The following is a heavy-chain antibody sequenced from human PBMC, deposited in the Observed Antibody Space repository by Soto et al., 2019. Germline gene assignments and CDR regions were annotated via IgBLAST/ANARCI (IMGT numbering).Heavy chain of an antibody. CDR2: IYYSGST. D-gene: IGHD6-13*01. Sequence: SETLSLTCTVSGGSISSGGYYWSWIRQHPGKCLEWIGYIYYSGSTYYNPSLKSRVTISVDTSKNQFSLKLSSVTAADTAVYYCARETLAAGLFNWGQGTLVTVSS. CDR1: GGSISSGGYY. V-gene: IGHV4-31*03. CDR3: ARETLAAGLFN. J-gene: IGHJ4*02.